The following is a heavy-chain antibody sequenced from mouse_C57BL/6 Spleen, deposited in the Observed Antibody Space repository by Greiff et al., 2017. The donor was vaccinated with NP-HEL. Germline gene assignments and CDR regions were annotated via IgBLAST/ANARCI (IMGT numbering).Heavy chain of an antibody. Sequence: VQLKESGPELVKPGASVKISCKASGYSFTGYYMNWVKQSPEKSLEWIGEINPSTGGTTYNQKFKAKATLTVDKSSSTAYMQLKSLTSEDSAVYYCARFSGFAYWGQGTLVTVSA. CDR2: INPSTGGT. V-gene: IGHV1-42*01. CDR3: ARFSGFAY. CDR1: GYSFTGYY. J-gene: IGHJ3*01.